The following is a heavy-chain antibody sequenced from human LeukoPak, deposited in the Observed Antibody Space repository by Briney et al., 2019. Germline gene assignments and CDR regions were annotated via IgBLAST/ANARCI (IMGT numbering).Heavy chain of an antibody. CDR2: INPNSGGT. D-gene: IGHD2-2*01. V-gene: IGHV1-2*02. CDR3: AREDCSSTSCYGNWFDP. CDR1: GYTFTGYY. Sequence: ASVKVSCKASGYTFTGYYMHWVRPAPGQGVEWVGWINPNSGGTNYAQKFQGRVNMPRDTSISTAYRELSRLRSDDTAVYYCAREDCSSTSCYGNWFDPWGQGTLVTVSS. J-gene: IGHJ5*02.